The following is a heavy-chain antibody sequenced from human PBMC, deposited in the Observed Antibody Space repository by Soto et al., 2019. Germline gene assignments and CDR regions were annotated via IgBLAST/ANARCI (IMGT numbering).Heavy chain of an antibody. V-gene: IGHV1-8*02. CDR1: GYTFTNND. CDR3: ARMESFGSLNWFDP. CDR2: MNPGSGDT. Sequence: ASVKVSCKASGYTFTNNDVSWVRQATGQGLEWMGWMNPGSGDTGYAQKFQGRVTMTRDISIATAYMDLNSLTSEDTAIYYCARMESFGSLNWFDPWGQGTLVTVSS. D-gene: IGHD5-18*01. J-gene: IGHJ5*02.